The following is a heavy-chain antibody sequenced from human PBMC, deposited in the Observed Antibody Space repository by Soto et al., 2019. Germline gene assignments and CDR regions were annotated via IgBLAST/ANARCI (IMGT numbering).Heavy chain of an antibody. J-gene: IGHJ3*02. CDR2: IYPGDSDT. CDR1: GYSFTSYW. CDR3: ARAGEIYDSSGYRNAFDI. Sequence: GESLKISCKGSGYSFTSYWIGWVRQMPGKGLEWMGIIYPGDSDTRYSPSFQGQVTISADKSISTAYLQWSSLKASDTAMYYCARAGEIYDSSGYRNAFDIWGQGTMVTVSS. D-gene: IGHD3-22*01. V-gene: IGHV5-51*01.